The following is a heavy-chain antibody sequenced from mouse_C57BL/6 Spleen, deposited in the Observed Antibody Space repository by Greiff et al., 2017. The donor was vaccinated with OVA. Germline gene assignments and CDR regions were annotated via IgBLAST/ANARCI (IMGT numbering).Heavy chain of an antibody. J-gene: IGHJ2*01. V-gene: IGHV1-22*01. CDR2: INPNNGGT. CDR3: AAITTVVDYFDY. Sequence: EVKLMESGPELVKPGASVKMSCKASGYTFTDYNMHWVKQSHGKSLEWIGYINPNNGGTSYNQKFKGKATLTVNKSSSTAYMELRSLTSEDSAVYYCAAITTVVDYFDYWGQGTTLTVSS. CDR1: GYTFTDYN. D-gene: IGHD1-1*01.